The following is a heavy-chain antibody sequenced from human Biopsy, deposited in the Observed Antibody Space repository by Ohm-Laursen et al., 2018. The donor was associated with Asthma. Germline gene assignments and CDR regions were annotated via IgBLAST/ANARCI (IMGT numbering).Heavy chain of an antibody. Sequence: SLRLSCSASGFSFDDDAMLWVRQAPGKGLEWVSGISWNSGTIGYADSVKGRFTISRDNAKNSLYLQMNSLGPEDTAVYYCAREMGACPNQPPCGSGSSHLYGMDVWGQGTTVTVSS. J-gene: IGHJ6*02. D-gene: IGHD3-10*01. CDR2: ISWNSGTI. CDR3: AREMGACPNQPPCGSGSSHLYGMDV. CDR1: GFSFDDDA. V-gene: IGHV3-9*01.